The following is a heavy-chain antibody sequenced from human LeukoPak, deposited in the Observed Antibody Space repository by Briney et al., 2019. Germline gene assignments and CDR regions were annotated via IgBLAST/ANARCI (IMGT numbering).Heavy chain of an antibody. J-gene: IGHJ6*03. CDR1: GGTFSSYA. CDR2: IIPIFGTA. V-gene: IGHV1-69*05. Sequence: GASVKVSCKASGGTFSSYAISWVRQAPGQGLEWMGGIIPIFGTANYAQKFQGRVTITTDESTSTAYMELSSLRSEDTAVYYCARDRGYCSSTSCYYYYMDVWGKGTTVTVSS. CDR3: ARDRGYCSSTSCYYYYMDV. D-gene: IGHD2-2*01.